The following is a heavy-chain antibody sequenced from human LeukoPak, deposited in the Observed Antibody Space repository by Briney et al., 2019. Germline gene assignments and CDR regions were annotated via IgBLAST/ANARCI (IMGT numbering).Heavy chain of an antibody. J-gene: IGHJ4*02. Sequence: ASVKVPCXASGYTFTGYYMHWVRQAPGQGLEWMGWINPNSGGTNSAQKFQGRVTMTRDTSISTAYMELSRLRSDDTAVYYCARGGYYDSSGYYYPFDYWGQGTLVTVSS. V-gene: IGHV1-2*02. CDR3: ARGGYYDSSGYYYPFDY. D-gene: IGHD3-22*01. CDR1: GYTFTGYY. CDR2: INPNSGGT.